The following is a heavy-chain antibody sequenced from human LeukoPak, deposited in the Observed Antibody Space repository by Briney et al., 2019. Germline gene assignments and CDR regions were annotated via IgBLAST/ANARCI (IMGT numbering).Heavy chain of an antibody. CDR3: ARDQPYYDFWSGYGVDWFDP. CDR1: GYSFSDYD. J-gene: IGHJ5*02. V-gene: IGHV1-8*02. D-gene: IGHD3-3*01. Sequence: ASVKVSCKASGYSFSDYDIIWVRQAAGQGLEWVGWVNPKSGSTAYAQKFQGRVTMTTDTSTSTAYMELRSLRSDDTAVYYCARDQPYYDFWSGYGVDWFDPWGQGTLVTVSS. CDR2: VNPKSGST.